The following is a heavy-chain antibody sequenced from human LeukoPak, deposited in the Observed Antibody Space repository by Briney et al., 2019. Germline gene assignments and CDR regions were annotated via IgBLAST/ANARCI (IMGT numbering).Heavy chain of an antibody. CDR3: ARVTVGATADYFDY. CDR2: ISSGSSTI. CDR1: GFTFSTYS. Sequence: PGGSLRLSCAASGFTFSTYSVNWVRQAPGKGLEWLSYISSGSSTIYYADSVKGRFTISRDNARNSLYLQMNGLRAEDTAVYYCARVTVGATADYFDYWGQGTLVTVSS. J-gene: IGHJ4*02. D-gene: IGHD1-26*01. V-gene: IGHV3-48*01.